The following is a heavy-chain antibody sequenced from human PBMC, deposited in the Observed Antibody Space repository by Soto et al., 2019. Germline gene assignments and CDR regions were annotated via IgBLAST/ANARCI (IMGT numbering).Heavy chain of an antibody. CDR3: DSDEYGGSSDPAEY. CDR1: GFTFSSYG. D-gene: IGHD2-15*01. J-gene: IGHJ1*01. V-gene: IGHV3-33*01. CDR2: IWYDGSNK. Sequence: QVQLVESGGGVVQPGRSLRLSCAASGFTFSSYGMHWVRQAPGKGLEWVAVIWYDGSNKYYADSVKGRFTISRDNSKNALYLQMTGMRANYRDVYYCDSDEYGGSSDPAEYWGQGTLDTFSS.